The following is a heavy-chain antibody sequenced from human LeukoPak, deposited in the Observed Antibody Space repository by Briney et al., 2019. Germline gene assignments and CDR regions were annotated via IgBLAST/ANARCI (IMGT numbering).Heavy chain of an antibody. V-gene: IGHV1-2*02. CDR1: GYTFTGYY. J-gene: IGHJ4*02. Sequence: ASVKVSCKASGYTFTGYYMHWVRQAPGQGLEWMGWIDPNSGGTNYAQKFQGGVTMTRDTSISTAYMELSRLRSDDTAVYYCARDEKYYYDSSGWGYFDYWGQGTLVTVSS. CDR2: IDPNSGGT. D-gene: IGHD3-22*01. CDR3: ARDEKYYYDSSGWGYFDY.